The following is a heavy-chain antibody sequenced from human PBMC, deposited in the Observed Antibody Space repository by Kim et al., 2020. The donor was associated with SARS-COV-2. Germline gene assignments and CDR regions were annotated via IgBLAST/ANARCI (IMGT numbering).Heavy chain of an antibody. CDR3: VRQSLLGGDDRDDAFD. J-gene: IGHJ3*02. D-gene: IGHD2-21*01. Sequence: SETLSLTCIVSGGSIISTGHYWGWIRQSPGKGLAWIASVYYTGSAYYNPSLQSRIIISVDAPKKQFSLRLRSVTAADTAVYFCVRQSLLGGDDRDDAFD. CDR2: VYYTGSA. V-gene: IGHV4-39*01. CDR1: GGSIISTGHY.